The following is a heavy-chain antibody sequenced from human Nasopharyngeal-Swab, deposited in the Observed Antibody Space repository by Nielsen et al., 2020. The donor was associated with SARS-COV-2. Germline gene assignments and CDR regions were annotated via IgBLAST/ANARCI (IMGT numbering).Heavy chain of an antibody. CDR3: ARGSKFYYAMDF. D-gene: IGHD3-10*01. J-gene: IGHJ6*02. CDR2: IHKGGGII. V-gene: IGHV3-48*03. CDR1: GFTFSIYE. Sequence: GGSLRLSCTASGFTFSIYEMNWVRQAPGKGLEWVSYIHKGGGIIYYADSVKGRFTISRDNAKNLLSLQMNNLRVEDTAVYYCARGSKFYYAMDFWGQGTTVTVSS.